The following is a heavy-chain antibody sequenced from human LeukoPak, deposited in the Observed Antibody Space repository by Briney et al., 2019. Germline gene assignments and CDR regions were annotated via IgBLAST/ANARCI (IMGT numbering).Heavy chain of an antibody. V-gene: IGHV4-39*01. J-gene: IGHJ4*02. Sequence: KPSVTLSLTCTVSGGSISSDSYYWAWIRQPPGKGLEWIASIYYSGSTYYNPSLKSRVTISVDTSRNQFSLKLSSVTAADTAVYYCASLAVAGLSEGYWGQGTLVIVSS. D-gene: IGHD6-19*01. CDR3: ASLAVAGLSEGY. CDR2: IYYSGST. CDR1: GGSISSDSYY.